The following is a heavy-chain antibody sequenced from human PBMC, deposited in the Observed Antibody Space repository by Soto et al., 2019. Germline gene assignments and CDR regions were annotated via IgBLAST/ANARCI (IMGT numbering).Heavy chain of an antibody. D-gene: IGHD2-2*01. CDR1: GGSISSDPYS. Sequence: SETLSLTCTVSGGSISSDPYSWGWIRQPPGKGLEWIGTFYYSGSTYYNPSLESRVTISVDTSKNQFSLKVSSVTAADTAVYYCARLGGYCTITSCYGYYGMDVWGQGTTVTVSS. CDR2: FYYSGST. J-gene: IGHJ6*02. CDR3: ARLGGYCTITSCYGYYGMDV. V-gene: IGHV4-39*01.